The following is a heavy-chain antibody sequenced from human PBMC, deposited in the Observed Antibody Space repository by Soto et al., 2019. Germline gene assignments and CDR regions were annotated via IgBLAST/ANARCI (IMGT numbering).Heavy chain of an antibody. CDR1: GGFVSSGSYY. D-gene: IGHD1-1*01. J-gene: IGHJ3*02. CDR2: MSHSGGT. Sequence: QVQLQQWGAGLLKPSETLSLTCAVYGGFVSSGSYYWSWIRQPPGKGLEWIGEMSHSGGTHFNPSLKCRVTISVYTSNYQFSLNMRSVTAAVTALYYCARVERWTATTVVDAFDIWGPGTMVTVSS. CDR3: ARVERWTATTVVDAFDI. V-gene: IGHV4-34*01.